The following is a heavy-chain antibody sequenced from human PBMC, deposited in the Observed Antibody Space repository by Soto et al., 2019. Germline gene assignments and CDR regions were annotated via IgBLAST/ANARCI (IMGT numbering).Heavy chain of an antibody. V-gene: IGHV3-30*18. Sequence: QVHLVESGGGVVQPGRSLRLSCAASGFTFSSYGMHWVRQAPGKGLEWVAVISYDGSNKYYADSVKGRFTISRDSSNNTLYLQMNSLRAEDTAVYCCAKGGSGSCYSQSDYWGQGTLVTVSS. J-gene: IGHJ4*02. CDR1: GFTFSSYG. CDR2: ISYDGSNK. D-gene: IGHD2-15*01. CDR3: AKGGSGSCYSQSDY.